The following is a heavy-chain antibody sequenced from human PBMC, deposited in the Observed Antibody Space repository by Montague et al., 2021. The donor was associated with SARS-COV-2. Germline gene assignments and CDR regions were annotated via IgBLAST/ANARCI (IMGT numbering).Heavy chain of an antibody. CDR1: VYSISGGD. CDR2: VCYSGRS. J-gene: IGHJ6*02. D-gene: IGHD2-15*01. Sequence: SETLSLTCTGLVYSISGGDWAWTRLHPGKGLEWFGDVCYSGRSSYNSSLKSRVTISVDTSKNQVSLNLRSVTAADTAVYFCVRADRRDPDTPHLCYYKGMDLWGQGTTVTVSS. V-gene: IGHV4-59*01. CDR3: VRADRRDPDTPHLCYYKGMDL.